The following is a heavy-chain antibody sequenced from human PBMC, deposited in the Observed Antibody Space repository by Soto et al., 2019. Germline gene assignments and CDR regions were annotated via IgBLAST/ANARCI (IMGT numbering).Heavy chain of an antibody. D-gene: IGHD4-17*01. CDR2: ISGSGGRT. CDR3: ARAGGTTVTGLWHFDS. CDR1: GFPFSSYA. V-gene: IGHV3-23*01. Sequence: EMQLLESGGGLVQPGGSLRLSCVASGFPFSSYAMSWVRQTPGKGLEWVSGISGSGGRTYYADSVKGRFTISRDNSKKTLYLEMNSLRAEDTAVYYCARAGGTTVTGLWHFDSWGQGTLVTVSS. J-gene: IGHJ4*02.